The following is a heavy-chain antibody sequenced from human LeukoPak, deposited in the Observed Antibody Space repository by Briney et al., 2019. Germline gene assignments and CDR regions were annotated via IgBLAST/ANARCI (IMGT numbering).Heavy chain of an antibody. V-gene: IGHV3-21*01. Sequence: GGSLRLSCAASGFTFSSYSMNWVRQAPGKGLEWVSSISSSSYIYYADSVKGRFTISRDNAKSSLYLQMNSLRAEDTAVYYCARVVAVAGRAFDIWGQGTMVTVSS. J-gene: IGHJ3*02. CDR1: GFTFSSYS. CDR3: ARVVAVAGRAFDI. D-gene: IGHD6-19*01. CDR2: ISSSSYI.